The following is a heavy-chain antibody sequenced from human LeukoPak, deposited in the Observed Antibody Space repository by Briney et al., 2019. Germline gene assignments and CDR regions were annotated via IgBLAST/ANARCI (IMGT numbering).Heavy chain of an antibody. D-gene: IGHD2-8*01. CDR2: VKHDGDT. J-gene: IGHJ5*01. CDR1: GASFNTYY. Sequence: MASETLSLTCAVYGASFNTYYWTWIRQSPDKGLEWIGEVKHDGDTSVNPSLRSRVVMSVDASKNQFSLKMTSVTAADTAIYFCARGPVALPNDRLSLFFDFWGQGTLVTVSS. CDR3: ARGPVALPNDRLSLFFDF. V-gene: IGHV4-34*01.